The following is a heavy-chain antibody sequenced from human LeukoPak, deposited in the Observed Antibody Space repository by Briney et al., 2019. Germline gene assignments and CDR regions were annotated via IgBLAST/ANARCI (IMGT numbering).Heavy chain of an antibody. J-gene: IGHJ1*01. CDR1: GFTVSSNY. D-gene: IGHD1-14*01. CDR3: TTVARRALYFQH. Sequence: GGSLRLSCAASGFTVSSNYINWVRQAPGKGLEWVSVIYSGGSTYYADSVKGRFTISRDNSKNTLYLQMNSLKTEDTAVYYCTTVARRALYFQHWGQGTLVTVSS. V-gene: IGHV3-66*01. CDR2: IYSGGST.